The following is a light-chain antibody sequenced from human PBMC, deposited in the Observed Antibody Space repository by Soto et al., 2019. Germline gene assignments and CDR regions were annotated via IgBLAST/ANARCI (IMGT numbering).Light chain of an antibody. Sequence: QSVLTQPASVSGSPGQSITISCTGTSSDVGGHNYVSWYQQYSDKAPKLMIYDVSNRPSGVSNRFSGSKSGNTASLTISGLQPEDEADYYCLSYTSANTRVFGGGTQLTVL. V-gene: IGLV2-14*01. CDR3: LSYTSANTRV. CDR1: SSDVGGHNY. J-gene: IGLJ3*02. CDR2: DVS.